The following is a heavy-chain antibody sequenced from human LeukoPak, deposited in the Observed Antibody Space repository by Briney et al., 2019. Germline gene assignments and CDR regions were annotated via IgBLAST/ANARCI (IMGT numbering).Heavy chain of an antibody. CDR3: ARGERRGPLDY. J-gene: IGHJ4*02. CDR1: GFTFKSHW. V-gene: IGHV3-74*01. CDR2: LSTDSTRE. Sequence: PGGSLRLSCAASGFTFKSHWMHWLRQSPGKGLVWVSRLSTDSTRENYADSVKGRFTVSRDNAKNTLYLQLNSLRVDDTAVYYCARGERRGPLDYWGQGTLVTVSS. D-gene: IGHD1-1*01.